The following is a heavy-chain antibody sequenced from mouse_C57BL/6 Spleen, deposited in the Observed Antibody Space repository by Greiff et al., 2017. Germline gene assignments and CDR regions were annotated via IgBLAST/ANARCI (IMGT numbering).Heavy chain of an antibody. J-gene: IGHJ3*01. CDR1: GYTFTDYN. Sequence: VQLQQSGPELVKPGASVKIPCKASGYTFTDYNMDWVKQSHGKSLEWIGDITPNNGGTIYNQKFKGKATLTVDKSSSTAYMEIRSLTSEDTAVYYCARGDLTAWFAYWGQGTLVTVSA. V-gene: IGHV1-18*01. CDR2: ITPNNGGT. CDR3: ARGDLTAWFAY. D-gene: IGHD4-1*01.